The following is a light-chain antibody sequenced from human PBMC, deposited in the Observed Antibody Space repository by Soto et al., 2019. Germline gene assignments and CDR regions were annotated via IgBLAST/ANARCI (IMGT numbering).Light chain of an antibody. CDR2: DVS. Sequence: QSALTQPRSVSGSPGQSVTISCTGTSSDVGGYNYVSWYQQHPGKAPKLMLYDVSKRPSGVPDRFSGSKSVNTDSLTISGLQAEDEADYYCCSYAGSYTVVFGGGTKLTVL. J-gene: IGLJ2*01. CDR1: SSDVGGYNY. CDR3: CSYAGSYTVV. V-gene: IGLV2-11*01.